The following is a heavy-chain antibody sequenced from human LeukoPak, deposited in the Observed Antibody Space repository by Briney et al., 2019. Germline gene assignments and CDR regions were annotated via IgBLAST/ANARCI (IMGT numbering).Heavy chain of an antibody. CDR1: GFTFSSYW. Sequence: PGGSLRLSCAASGFTFSSYWMHWVRQAPGKVLVWVSRINSDGSSTSYADSVKGRFTISRDNAKNTLYLQMNSLRAEDTAVYYCARDTYDSSGYSRVDPWGQGTLVTVSS. J-gene: IGHJ5*02. CDR3: ARDTYDSSGYSRVDP. V-gene: IGHV3-74*01. D-gene: IGHD3-22*01. CDR2: INSDGSST.